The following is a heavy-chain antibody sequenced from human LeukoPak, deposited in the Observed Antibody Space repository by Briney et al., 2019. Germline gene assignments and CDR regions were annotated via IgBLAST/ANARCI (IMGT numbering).Heavy chain of an antibody. J-gene: IGHJ4*02. CDR3: AREMTTAFDY. CDR1: GFTFNSYG. Sequence: PGGSLRLSCAASGFTFNSYGMHWVRQAPGKGLEWVAVIWYDGSNKYYADSVKGRFTISRDNSKNTLYLQMNRLRVEDTAVYYCAREMTTAFDYWGQGTLVTVSS. CDR2: IWYDGSNK. D-gene: IGHD4-17*01. V-gene: IGHV3-33*01.